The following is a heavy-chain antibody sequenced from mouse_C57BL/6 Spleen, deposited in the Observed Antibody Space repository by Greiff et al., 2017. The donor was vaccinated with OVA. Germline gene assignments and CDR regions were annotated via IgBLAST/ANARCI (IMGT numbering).Heavy chain of an antibody. CDR2: IHPNSGST. V-gene: IGHV1-64*01. J-gene: IGHJ4*01. D-gene: IGHD1-1*01. CDR1: GYTFTSYW. Sequence: VKLQQPGAELVKPGASVKLSCKASGYTFTSYWMHWVKQRPGQGLEWIGMIHPNSGSTNYNEKFKSKATLTVDKSSSTAYMQLSSLTSEDSAVYYCARSLLREDYYAMDYWGQGTSVTVSS. CDR3: ARSLLREDYYAMDY.